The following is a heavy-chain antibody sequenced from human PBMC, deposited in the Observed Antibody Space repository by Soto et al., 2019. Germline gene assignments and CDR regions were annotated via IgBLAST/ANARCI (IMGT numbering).Heavy chain of an antibody. V-gene: IGHV1-3*01. CDR3: ARNVAAAPYYYYYGMDV. CDR1: AYTFTSYG. CDR2: TNAGNGNT. J-gene: IGHJ6*02. D-gene: IGHD6-25*01. Sequence: GASVKVSCKASAYTFTSYGMHWVRQAPGQRLEWMGWTNAGNGNTKYSQKFQGRVTITRDTSASTAYMELSSLRSEDTAVYYCARNVAAAPYYYYYGMDVWGQGTTVTVSS.